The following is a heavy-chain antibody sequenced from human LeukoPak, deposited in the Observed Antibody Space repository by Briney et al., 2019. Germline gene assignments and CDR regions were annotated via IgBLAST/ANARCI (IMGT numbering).Heavy chain of an antibody. Sequence: GGSLRLSCAASGFTFSNYAMTWVRQAPGKGLEWVSTIIGSSGSTYYADSVKGRFTISRDISKNTLYLQMNSLRAEDTAVYYCARGDYGGNGNDYWGQGTLVTVSS. V-gene: IGHV3-23*01. CDR1: GFTFSNYA. D-gene: IGHD4-23*01. CDR3: ARGDYGGNGNDY. CDR2: IIGSSGST. J-gene: IGHJ4*02.